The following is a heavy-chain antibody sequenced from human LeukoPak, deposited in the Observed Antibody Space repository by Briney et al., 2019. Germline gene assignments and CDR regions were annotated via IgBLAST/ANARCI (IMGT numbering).Heavy chain of an antibody. Sequence: SETLSLTCAVYGGSFSGYYWSWIRQPPGKGLEWIGEINHSGSTNYNPSLKSRVTISVDTSKNQFSLKLSSVTAADTAVYYCAISGIAAAGTDVDYWGQGTLVTVSS. CDR2: INHSGST. CDR1: GGSFSGYY. CDR3: AISGIAAAGTDVDY. D-gene: IGHD6-13*01. J-gene: IGHJ4*02. V-gene: IGHV4-34*01.